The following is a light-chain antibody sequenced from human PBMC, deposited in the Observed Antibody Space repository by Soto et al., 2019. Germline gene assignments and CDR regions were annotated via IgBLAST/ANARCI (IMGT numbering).Light chain of an antibody. CDR1: QSVRNN. Sequence: EIVMSQSPATLSVSPGEGATLSCRASQSVRNNLAWYQQRPGQAPRLLMYGASTRPSGIPARFTGGGSGTDFTLTITSLQSEDFAVYYCQQYDSYMYAFGQGTKVDIK. V-gene: IGKV3-15*01. CDR2: GAS. J-gene: IGKJ2*01. CDR3: QQYDSYMYA.